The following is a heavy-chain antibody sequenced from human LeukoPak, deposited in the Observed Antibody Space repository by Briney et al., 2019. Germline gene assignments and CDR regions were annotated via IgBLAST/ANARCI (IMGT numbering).Heavy chain of an antibody. CDR3: ARVCSGCG. CDR1: GGSFSGYY. D-gene: IGHD6-19*01. V-gene: IGHV4-34*01. CDR2: INHRGSI. J-gene: IGHJ4*02. Sequence: ETLSLTCAVYGGSFSGYYWSWIRQAPGKGLEWIGEINHRGSINYNPSLKSRVTISVDTSKNQFSLKLISVTAADTAVYYCARVCSGCGWGQGTLVTVSS.